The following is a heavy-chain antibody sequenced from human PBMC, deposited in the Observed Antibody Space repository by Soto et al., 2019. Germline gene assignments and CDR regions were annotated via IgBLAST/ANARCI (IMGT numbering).Heavy chain of an antibody. CDR3: RRSSRYSTDV. CDR1: GGSISSYY. D-gene: IGHD6-13*01. V-gene: IGHV4-4*08. Sequence: PSETLSLTCTVSGGSISSYYWSWIRQPPGKGLEWIGSIYSTGNTYYNPSLNSQVTISVDTSKNQFSLNVISVTAADTAVYYCRRSSRYSTDVWGQGTTVTVS. CDR2: IYSTGNT. J-gene: IGHJ6*02.